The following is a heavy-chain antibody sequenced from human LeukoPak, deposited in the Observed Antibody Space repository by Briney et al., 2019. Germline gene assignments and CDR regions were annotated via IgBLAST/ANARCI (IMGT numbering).Heavy chain of an antibody. Sequence: SETLSLTCTVSGGSISSGDYYWSWIRQPPGKGLEWIGYIYYSGSTYYNPSLKSRVTISVDTSKNQFSLKLSSVTAADTAVYYCARQGCTNGVCYVADYWGQGTLVTVSS. CDR2: IYYSGST. D-gene: IGHD2-8*01. V-gene: IGHV4-39*01. CDR3: ARQGCTNGVCYVADY. CDR1: GGSISSGDYY. J-gene: IGHJ4*02.